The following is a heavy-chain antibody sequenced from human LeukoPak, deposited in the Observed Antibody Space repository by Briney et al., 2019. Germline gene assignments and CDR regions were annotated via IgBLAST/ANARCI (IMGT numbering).Heavy chain of an antibody. V-gene: IGHV3-30-3*01. Sequence: PGGSLRLSCAASGFTFSSYAMHWVRQAPGKGLEWVAVISYDGSNKYYADSVKGRFTISRDNSKNTLYLQMNSLRAEDTAVYYCAKEGDYYDRSGYYSDNYYYYMEVWGTGTTVIVSS. J-gene: IGHJ6*03. CDR3: AKEGDYYDRSGYYSDNYYYYMEV. CDR2: ISYDGSNK. D-gene: IGHD3-22*01. CDR1: GFTFSSYA.